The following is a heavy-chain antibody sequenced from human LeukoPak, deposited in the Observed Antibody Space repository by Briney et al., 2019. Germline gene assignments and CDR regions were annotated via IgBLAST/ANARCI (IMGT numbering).Heavy chain of an antibody. V-gene: IGHV3-23*01. D-gene: IGHD3-10*01. Sequence: PGRSLRLSCAASGFTFSSYGMSWVRQAPGKGLEWVSAISGSGGSTYYADSVKGRFTISRDNSKNTLYLQMNSLRAEDTAVYYCAKSTRATMVRGVITDYWGQGTLVTVSS. CDR3: AKSTRATMVRGVITDY. J-gene: IGHJ4*02. CDR2: ISGSGGST. CDR1: GFTFSSYG.